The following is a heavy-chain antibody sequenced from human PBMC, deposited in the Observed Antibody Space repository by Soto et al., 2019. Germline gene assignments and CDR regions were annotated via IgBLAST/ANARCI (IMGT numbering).Heavy chain of an antibody. CDR3: ANAKSDTSTFWSGPYYSGMDV. J-gene: IGHJ6*02. CDR2: ISYDGINK. D-gene: IGHD3-3*01. CDR1: GFTFSDSG. V-gene: IGHV3-30*18. Sequence: PGGSLRLSCAASGFTFSDSGMHWVRQAPGKGLEWVAVISYDGINKSYADSVKGRFTISRDNSKNTLYLQMNSLRAEDTAVYYCANAKSDTSTFWSGPYYSGMDVWGQGTTVTVSS.